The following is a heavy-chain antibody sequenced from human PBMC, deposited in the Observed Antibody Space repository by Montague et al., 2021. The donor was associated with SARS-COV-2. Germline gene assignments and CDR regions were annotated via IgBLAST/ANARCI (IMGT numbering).Heavy chain of an antibody. CDR3: ASPTYYYDSSGSDAFDI. CDR1: GGSISSSSYY. V-gene: IGHV4-39*01. Sequence: SETLSLTCTVSGGSISSSSYYWGWLRQPPGKGLEWIGSIHSSGSTYYNPSLKSRVTIFVDTSKNQFSLKLSSMTAADTAVYYWASPTYYYDSSGSDAFDIWGQGTMVTVSS. CDR2: IHSSGST. D-gene: IGHD3-22*01. J-gene: IGHJ3*02.